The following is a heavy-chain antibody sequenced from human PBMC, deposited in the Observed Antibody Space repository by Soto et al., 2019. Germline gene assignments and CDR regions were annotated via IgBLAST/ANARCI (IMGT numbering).Heavy chain of an antibody. CDR2: INHSGST. CDR1: GGSFSGYY. D-gene: IGHD2-2*01. J-gene: IGHJ6*02. V-gene: IGHV4-34*01. Sequence: QVQLQQWGAGLLKPSETLSLTCAVYGGSFSGYYWSWIHQPPGKGLEWIGEINHSGSTNYNPSLKRRVTISVDTSKNQFSLKLSSVTAADTAVYYCAREDIVVVPAVLYYYYYGMDVWGQGTTVTVSS. CDR3: AREDIVVVPAVLYYYYYGMDV.